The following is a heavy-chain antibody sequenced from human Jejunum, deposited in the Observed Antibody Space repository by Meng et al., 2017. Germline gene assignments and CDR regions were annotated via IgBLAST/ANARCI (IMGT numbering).Heavy chain of an antibody. CDR2: ISSDGGST. J-gene: IGHJ4*02. CDR3: ASNSGI. D-gene: IGHD1-26*01. CDR1: GPTFNSDW. V-gene: IGHV3-74*01. Sequence: GESLKISCAASGPTFNSDWMYWARQAPGKGLVWLSRISSDGGSTNYADSVKGRFTISRDNAKNTLYLQMSSLRAEDTAVYYCASNSGIWGQGTLVTVSS.